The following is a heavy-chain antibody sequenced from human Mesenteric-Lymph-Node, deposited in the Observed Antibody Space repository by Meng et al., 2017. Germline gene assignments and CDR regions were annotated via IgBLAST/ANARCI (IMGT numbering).Heavy chain of an antibody. CDR2: ISYSGST. CDR3: ARTHFYDSSNYGFDY. CDR1: GGSISSGDSY. D-gene: IGHD3-22*01. V-gene: IGHV4-30-4*01. Sequence: QGQLQESGPGLVKPSQTLSLPCTVSGGSISSGDSYWSWIRQPPGKGLEWIGYISYSGSTYYNPSLKSRVTISVDTSKNQFSLKLSSVTAADTAVYYCARTHFYDSSNYGFDYWGQGTLVTVSS. J-gene: IGHJ4*02.